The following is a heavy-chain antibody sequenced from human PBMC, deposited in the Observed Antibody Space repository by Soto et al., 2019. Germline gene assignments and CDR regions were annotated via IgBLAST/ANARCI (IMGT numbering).Heavy chain of an antibody. D-gene: IGHD1-26*01. CDR3: ARGGAMGVDY. Sequence: GGSLRLSCTASGFTFNTHWMHWVRQAPGKGLVWVSRIYFDGITTNYADSVKGRLTVSRDNAKNTVYLHVNTLRDGDTAVYYYARGGAMGVDYWGQGTLVTVSS. CDR1: GFTFNTHW. CDR2: IYFDGITT. V-gene: IGHV3-74*01. J-gene: IGHJ4*02.